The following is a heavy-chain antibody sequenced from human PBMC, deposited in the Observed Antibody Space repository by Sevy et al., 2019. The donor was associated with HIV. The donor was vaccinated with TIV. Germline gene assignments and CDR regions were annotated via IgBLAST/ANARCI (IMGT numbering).Heavy chain of an antibody. CDR2: IGSSGPG. CDR3: ARSRYYFDS. D-gene: IGHD3-9*01. V-gene: IGHV4-4*08. Sequence: SETLSLTCNVSGASITSYYWSWIRQPPGKGLEWVGDIGSSGPGNYNPSLKSRVTLSVDTTKSHLSLKLRSVTAVDTAVYYCARSRYYFDSWGQGALVTVSS. J-gene: IGHJ4*02. CDR1: GASITSYY.